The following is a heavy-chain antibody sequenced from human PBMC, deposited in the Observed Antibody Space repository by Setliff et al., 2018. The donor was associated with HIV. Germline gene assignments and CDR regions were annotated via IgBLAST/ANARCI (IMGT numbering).Heavy chain of an antibody. J-gene: IGHJ3*01. CDR3: ARVLDGNHYDAFNL. V-gene: IGHV4-61*09. CDR1: GGSISSGSYY. D-gene: IGHD1-26*01. Sequence: NPSETLSLTCTVSGGSISSGSYYWNWIRQPAGKGLEWVGQIPTGGATDYNSSLKSRVTISLDKSKNQFSLRLNSVTAADTAVYYCARVLDGNHYDAFNLWGQGTTVTVSS. CDR2: IPTGGAT.